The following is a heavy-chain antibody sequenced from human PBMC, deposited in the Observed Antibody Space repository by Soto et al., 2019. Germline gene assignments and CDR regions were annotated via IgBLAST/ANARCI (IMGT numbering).Heavy chain of an antibody. V-gene: IGHV1-69*01. CDR3: ARGDATKIIVTTYYSLDV. J-gene: IGHJ6*02. Sequence: FSNYGISWVRQAPGQGLEWMGGIIPVFGTPHYAQKFQDRVTITADESTSTVYMEVSSLTSDDTAVYYCARGDATKIIVTTYYSLDVWGQGTTVTVSS. CDR2: IIPVFGTP. D-gene: IGHD3-22*01. CDR1: FSNYG.